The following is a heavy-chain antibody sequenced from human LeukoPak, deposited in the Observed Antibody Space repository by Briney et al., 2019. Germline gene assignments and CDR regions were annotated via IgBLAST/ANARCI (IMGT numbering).Heavy chain of an antibody. Sequence: PSETLSLTCTVSGGSMTGYHWTWIRQPPGKGLEYIGYVYNSGTTFYNPSLKSRVTISVDTSKNQFSLKLNSVTAADTAVYYCARDFDINWFDPWGQGTLVTVSS. J-gene: IGHJ5*02. V-gene: IGHV4-4*08. D-gene: IGHD3-9*01. CDR2: VYNSGTT. CDR3: ARDFDINWFDP. CDR1: GGSMTGYH.